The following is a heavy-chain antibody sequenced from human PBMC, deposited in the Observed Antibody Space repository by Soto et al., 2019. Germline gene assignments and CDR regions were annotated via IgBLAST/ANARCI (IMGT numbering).Heavy chain of an antibody. D-gene: IGHD3-22*01. Sequence: QVQLVQSGAEVKKSGSSVKVSCKASGGTFRSYSISWVRQAPGQGLEWMGGIIPIFDITNYAQKFQGRVTITADESTSTAYMELSSLGSDDTAVYYCARPDEGGYSSNHHYYYALDVWGQGTTVTV. CDR2: IIPIFDIT. CDR3: ARPDEGGYSSNHHYYYALDV. J-gene: IGHJ6*02. V-gene: IGHV1-69*01. CDR1: GGTFRSYS.